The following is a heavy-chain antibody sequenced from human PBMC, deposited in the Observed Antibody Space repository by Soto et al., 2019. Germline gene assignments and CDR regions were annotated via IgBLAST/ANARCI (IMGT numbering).Heavy chain of an antibody. CDR3: ARGGGYCSGGSCYSLTSIYYYYYMDV. Sequence: SVKVSCKASGGTFSSYTISWVRQAPGQGLEWMGRIIPILGIANYAQKFQGRVTITADKSTSTAYMELSSLRSEDTAVYYCARGGGYCSGGSCYSLTSIYYYYYMDVWGKGTTVTFS. CDR1: GGTFSSYT. D-gene: IGHD2-15*01. J-gene: IGHJ6*03. V-gene: IGHV1-69*02. CDR2: IIPILGIA.